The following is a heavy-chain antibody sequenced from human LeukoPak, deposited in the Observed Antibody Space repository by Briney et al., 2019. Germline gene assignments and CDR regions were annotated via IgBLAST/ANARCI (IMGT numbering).Heavy chain of an antibody. V-gene: IGHV3-7*01. CDR2: IKQDGIEK. CDR1: GFIFTNYW. D-gene: IGHD5-12*01. J-gene: IGHJ4*02. CDR3: ARGKWLRFPFDY. Sequence: PGGSLRLSCAASGFIFTNYWMSWVRQAPGKGLEWVANIKQDGIEKYYVDSVKGRFTISRDNAKNSLYLQMNSLRAEDTAVYYCARGKWLRFPFDYWGQGTLVTVSS.